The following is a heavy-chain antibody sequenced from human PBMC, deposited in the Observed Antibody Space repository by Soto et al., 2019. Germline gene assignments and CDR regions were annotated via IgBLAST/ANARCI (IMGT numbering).Heavy chain of an antibody. Sequence: XSVKVSCKASVYTFTCYYMHWVRQAPGQGLEWMGWINPNSGGTNYAQKFRGWVTMTRDTSISTAYMELSRLRSDDTAVYYCARGGASPYYYYYGMDVWGQGTTVTVSS. V-gene: IGHV1-2*04. CDR1: VYTFTCYY. CDR3: ARGGASPYYYYYGMDV. D-gene: IGHD2-15*01. CDR2: INPNSGGT. J-gene: IGHJ6*02.